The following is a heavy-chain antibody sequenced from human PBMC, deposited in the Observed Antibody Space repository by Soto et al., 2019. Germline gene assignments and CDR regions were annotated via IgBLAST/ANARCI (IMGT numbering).Heavy chain of an antibody. CDR2: IYYSGST. Sequence: PSETLSLTCTVSGGSISSSSYYWGWIRQPPGKGLEWIGSIYYSGSTYYNPSLKSRVTISVDTSKNQFSLKLSSVTAADTAVYYCARLPMTTVTTGAFDIWGQGTMVTVSS. V-gene: IGHV4-39*01. J-gene: IGHJ3*02. D-gene: IGHD4-17*01. CDR3: ARLPMTTVTTGAFDI. CDR1: GGSISSSSYY.